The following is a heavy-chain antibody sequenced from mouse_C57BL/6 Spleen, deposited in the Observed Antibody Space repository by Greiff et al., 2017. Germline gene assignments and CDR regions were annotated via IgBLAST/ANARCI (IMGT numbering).Heavy chain of an antibody. J-gene: IGHJ2*01. Sequence: EVQLQQSGPELVKPGASVKMSCKASGYTFTDYNMHWVKQSHGKSLEWIGYINPNNGGTSYNQKFKGKATLTVNKSSSTAYMELRSLTSEDSAVYYCASGTTTQYYFDYWGQGTTLTVSS. CDR1: GYTFTDYN. CDR2: INPNNGGT. V-gene: IGHV1-22*01. D-gene: IGHD1-1*01. CDR3: ASGTTTQYYFDY.